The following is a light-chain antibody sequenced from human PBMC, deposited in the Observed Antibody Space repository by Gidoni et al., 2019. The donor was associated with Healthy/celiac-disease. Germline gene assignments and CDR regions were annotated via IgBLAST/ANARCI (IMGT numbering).Light chain of an antibody. Sequence: QSALTHPASVSGSPGQSITISRTGTSRDVGGYNYVSWYQQHPGKAPKLMIYDVINRPSGVSNRFSGSKSGNTASLTISGLQAEDEADYYCSSDTSSSTLYVFGTGTKVTVL. V-gene: IGLV2-14*01. CDR1: SRDVGGYNY. CDR2: DVI. J-gene: IGLJ1*01. CDR3: SSDTSSSTLYV.